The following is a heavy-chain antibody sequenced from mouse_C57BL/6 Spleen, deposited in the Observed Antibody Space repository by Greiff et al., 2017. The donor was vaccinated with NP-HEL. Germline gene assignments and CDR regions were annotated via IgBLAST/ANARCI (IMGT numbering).Heavy chain of an antibody. D-gene: IGHD2-4*01. Sequence: VQLQQSGPELVKPGASVKISCKASGYAFSSSWMNWVKQRPGKGLEWIGRIYPGDGDTNYNGKFKGKATLTADKSSSTAYMQLSSLTSEDSAVYFCARFAVSPSYDYEIDYWGQGTTLTVSS. CDR3: ARFAVSPSYDYEIDY. J-gene: IGHJ2*01. V-gene: IGHV1-82*01. CDR1: GYAFSSSW. CDR2: IYPGDGDT.